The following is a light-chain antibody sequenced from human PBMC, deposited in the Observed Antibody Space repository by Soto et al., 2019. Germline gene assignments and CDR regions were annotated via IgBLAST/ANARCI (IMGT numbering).Light chain of an antibody. CDR3: QQYGSSPET. CDR2: GAS. V-gene: IGKV3-20*01. CDR1: QSVSSNY. Sequence: EIVLMQSPGTLSLSPGERATLSCRASQSVSSNYLAWYQQKPGQAPRLLIYGASSRATGIPDRFSGSGSGTDFTLTISRLAPEDFAVYYCQQYGSSPETFGQGTKVEIK. J-gene: IGKJ1*01.